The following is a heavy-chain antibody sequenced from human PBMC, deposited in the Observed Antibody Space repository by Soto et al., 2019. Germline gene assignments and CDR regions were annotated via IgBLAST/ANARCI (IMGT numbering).Heavy chain of an antibody. D-gene: IGHD2-21*02. CDR1: GYSFTNYY. CDR2: INPSDDTT. J-gene: IGHJ4*02. Sequence: QVQLVQSGAEVKKPGASVKVSCKASGYSFTNYYMHWVRQAPGQGLEWMGIINPSDDTTIYAQKFQGRVTMTRDTSTTTGNMELSSLRSEDTAVYYCARSDVVTAKPNDYWGQGTQVTVSP. V-gene: IGHV1-46*01. CDR3: ARSDVVTAKPNDY.